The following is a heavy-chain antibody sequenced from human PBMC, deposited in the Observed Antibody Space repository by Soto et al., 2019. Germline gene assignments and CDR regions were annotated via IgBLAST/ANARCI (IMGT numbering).Heavy chain of an antibody. V-gene: IGHV4-59*01. CDR3: ARDRGGITVSSKPLGEWFDP. CDR2: ISYSGST. CDR1: GGSISSYY. D-gene: IGHD3-16*01. Sequence: SECLSLTCTVSGGSISSYYGSWIRQPPGKGLEWIGYISYSGSTGYNPSLKSRVTISLDTPKNQFSLRLTSVAAADTAVYYCARDRGGITVSSKPLGEWFDPWGQGTLVTVSS. J-gene: IGHJ5*02.